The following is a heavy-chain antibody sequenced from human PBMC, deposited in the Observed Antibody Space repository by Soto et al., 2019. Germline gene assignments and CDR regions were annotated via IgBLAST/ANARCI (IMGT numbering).Heavy chain of an antibody. CDR1: GGTFSMYA. D-gene: IGHD3-22*01. CDR3: ARDATLYDSSGYYYLY. J-gene: IGHJ4*02. CDR2: IIPIFGTA. Sequence: GASVKVSCKASGGTFSMYAISWVRQAPGQGLEWMGGIIPIFGTANYAQKFQGRVTITADESTRTAYMELSSLRSEDTAMYYCARDATLYDSSGYYYLYWGQGTLVTVSS. V-gene: IGHV1-69*13.